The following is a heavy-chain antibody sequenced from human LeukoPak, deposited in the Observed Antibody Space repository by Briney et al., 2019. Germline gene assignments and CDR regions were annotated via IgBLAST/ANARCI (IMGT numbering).Heavy chain of an antibody. CDR3: ARGYGDYAYFDH. CDR1: GGTFSSYA. CDR2: FNPNSGGT. Sequence: ASVKVSCTASGGTFSSYAISWVRQAPGQGLEWMGWFNPNSGGTYYAQKFQGRVTMTRDTSISTAYMELSRLRSDDTAVYYCARGYGDYAYFDHWGQGTLVTVSS. J-gene: IGHJ4*02. D-gene: IGHD4-17*01. V-gene: IGHV1-2*02.